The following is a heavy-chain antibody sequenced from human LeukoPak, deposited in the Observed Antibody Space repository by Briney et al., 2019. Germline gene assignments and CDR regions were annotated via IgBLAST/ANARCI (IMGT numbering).Heavy chain of an antibody. CDR1: GGSISSYY. CDR3: ARVSNSDWFDP. J-gene: IGHJ5*02. V-gene: IGHV4-59*01. D-gene: IGHD4-23*01. CDR2: IYYSGST. Sequence: PSETLSLTCTVSGGSISSYYWSWIRQPPGKGLEWIGYIYYSGSTNYNPSLKSRVTISVDTSKNQFSLKLSSVTAADTAVYYCARVSNSDWFDPWGQGTLVTVSS.